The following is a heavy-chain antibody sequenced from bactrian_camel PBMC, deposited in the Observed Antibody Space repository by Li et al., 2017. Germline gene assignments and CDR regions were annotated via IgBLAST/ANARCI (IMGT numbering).Heavy chain of an antibody. CDR2: IYGDGRR. CDR1: GYSYSTYC. CDR3: AYSWNVSARTALETIIRPEFGY. J-gene: IGHJ6*01. V-gene: IGHV3S9*01. Sequence: VQLVESGGGSVQVGGSLNLSCVATSGYSYSTYCMGWFRQGPGTEREGVAIIYGDGRRGYGDSVKGRFTISKDNTKKTLYLQMRNLRPEDTCLYRCAYSWNVSARTALETIIRPEFGYWGDGTQVTVS. D-gene: IGHD1*01.